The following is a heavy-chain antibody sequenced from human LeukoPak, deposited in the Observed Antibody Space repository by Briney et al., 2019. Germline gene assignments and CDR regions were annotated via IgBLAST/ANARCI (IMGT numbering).Heavy chain of an antibody. D-gene: IGHD1-26*01. CDR2: IYTSGST. CDR3: AKGATMVRYYYYYMDV. J-gene: IGHJ6*03. V-gene: IGHV4-4*09. CDR1: GGSISSYY. Sequence: SETLSLTCTVSGGSISSYYWSWIRQPPGKGLEWIGYIYTSGSTNYNPSLKSRVTISVDTSKNQFSLKLSSVTAADTAVYYCAKGATMVRYYYYYMDVWGKGTTVTVSS.